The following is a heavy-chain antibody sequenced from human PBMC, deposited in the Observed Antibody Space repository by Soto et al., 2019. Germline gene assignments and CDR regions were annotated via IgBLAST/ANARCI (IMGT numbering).Heavy chain of an antibody. J-gene: IGHJ6*02. D-gene: IGHD2-2*01. CDR2: IIPISGTA. CDR3: ARSQGSSTSLEIYYYYYYGMDV. CDR1: GGIFSSYA. V-gene: IGHV1-69*01. Sequence: QVQLVQSGAEVKKPGSSVKVSCKASGGIFSSYAISWVRQAPGQGLEWMGGIIPISGTANYAQKFQGRVTITADESTSTVSMEMSSLRSEDTAVYFCARSQGSSTSLEIYYYYYYGMDVWGQGTTVTVSS.